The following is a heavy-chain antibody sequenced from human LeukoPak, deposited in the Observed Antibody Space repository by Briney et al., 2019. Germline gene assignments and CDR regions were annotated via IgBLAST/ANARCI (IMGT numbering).Heavy chain of an antibody. D-gene: IGHD1-14*01. V-gene: IGHV4-59*01. CDR1: GGSISNYY. Sequence: SETLSLTCTVSGGSISNYYWSWIRQPPGKGLEWIGYIYYSGTTNYNPSLKSRITISVDTSKNQFSLKLSSVTAADTAVYYCARARTLPSYFDYWGQGTLVTVSS. J-gene: IGHJ4*02. CDR3: ARARTLPSYFDY. CDR2: IYYSGTT.